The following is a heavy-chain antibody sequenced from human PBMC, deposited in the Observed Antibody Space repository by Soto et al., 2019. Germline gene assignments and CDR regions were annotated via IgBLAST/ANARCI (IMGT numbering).Heavy chain of an antibody. Sequence: LSLTCAVYGGSFSGYYWSWIRQPPGKGLEWIGEINHSGSTNYKPSLKSRVTISVDTSKNQFSLKLSSVTAADTAVYYCARDSSSWYQGYYYYYYGMDVWGQGTTVTVSS. V-gene: IGHV4-34*01. CDR1: GGSFSGYY. CDR3: ARDSSSWYQGYYYYYYGMDV. CDR2: INHSGST. J-gene: IGHJ6*02. D-gene: IGHD6-13*01.